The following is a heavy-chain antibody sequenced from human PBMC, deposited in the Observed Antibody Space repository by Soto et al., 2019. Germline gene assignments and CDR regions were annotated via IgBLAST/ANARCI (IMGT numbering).Heavy chain of an antibody. J-gene: IGHJ4*02. CDR3: ARASDDTIVVVPAHRYYFDY. Sequence: SETLSLTCTVSGGSISSSSYYWGWIRQPPGKGLEWIGSIYYSGSTYYNPSLKSRVTISVDTSKNQFSLKLSSVTAADTAVYYCARASDDTIVVVPAHRYYFDYWGQGTLVTVSS. D-gene: IGHD2-2*01. CDR1: GGSISSSSYY. V-gene: IGHV4-39*07. CDR2: IYYSGST.